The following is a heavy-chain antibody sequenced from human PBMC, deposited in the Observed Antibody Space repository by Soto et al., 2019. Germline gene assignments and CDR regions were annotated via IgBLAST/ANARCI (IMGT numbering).Heavy chain of an antibody. CDR1: GGSFTSYI. CDR3: VMVDNYVTPTPQDV. CDR2: IIPVLGVE. D-gene: IGHD3-16*01. Sequence: ASVKVSCKASGGSFTSYILTWVRQAPGQGLEWMGRIIPVLGVEYYAQKFQDRVTITADKSTNTAYMDLGSLTSDDTAVYYRVMVDNYVTPTPQDVWGQGTTVTVSS. J-gene: IGHJ6*02. V-gene: IGHV1-69*02.